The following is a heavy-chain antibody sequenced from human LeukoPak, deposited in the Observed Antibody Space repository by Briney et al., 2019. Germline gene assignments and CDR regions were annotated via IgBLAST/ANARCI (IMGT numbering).Heavy chain of an antibody. CDR1: GFTFSTYA. J-gene: IGHJ3*02. D-gene: IGHD6-19*01. Sequence: PGRSLRLSCAASGFTFSTYAMHRVRQAPGKGLEWVAIISYDGTNKYYADSVKGRFTISRDNSKNTLYLQMNSLRAEDTAVYYCARDDPYSSGWYIVFDIWGQGTMVTVSS. CDR3: ARDDPYSSGWYIVFDI. V-gene: IGHV3-30-3*01. CDR2: ISYDGTNK.